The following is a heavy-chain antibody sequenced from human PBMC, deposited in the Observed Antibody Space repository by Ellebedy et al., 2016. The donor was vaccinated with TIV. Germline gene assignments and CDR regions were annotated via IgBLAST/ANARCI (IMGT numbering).Heavy chain of an antibody. V-gene: IGHV1-69*04. CDR1: GYTFTSYD. CDR2: IIPILGIA. D-gene: IGHD4-17*01. Sequence: ASVKVSCKASGYTFTSYDINWVRQATGQGLEWMGRIIPILGIANYAQKFQGRVTITADKSTSTAYMELSSLRSEDTAVYYCARDLGSYGDYEYFDYWGQGTLVTVSS. CDR3: ARDLGSYGDYEYFDY. J-gene: IGHJ4*02.